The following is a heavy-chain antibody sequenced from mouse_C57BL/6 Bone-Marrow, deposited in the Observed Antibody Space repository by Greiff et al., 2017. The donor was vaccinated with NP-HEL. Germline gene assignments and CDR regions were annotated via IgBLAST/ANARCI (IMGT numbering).Heavy chain of an antibody. CDR2: ISYDGSN. D-gene: IGHD1-1*01. J-gene: IGHJ1*03. Sequence: EVHLVESGPGLVKPSQSLSLTCSVTGYSITSGYYWNWIRQFPGNKLEWMGYISYDGSNNYNPSLKNRISITRDTSKNQFFLKLNSVTTEDTATYYCARDLATFTTVVARYFDVWGTGTTVTVSS. V-gene: IGHV3-6*01. CDR1: GYSITSGYY. CDR3: ARDLATFTTVVARYFDV.